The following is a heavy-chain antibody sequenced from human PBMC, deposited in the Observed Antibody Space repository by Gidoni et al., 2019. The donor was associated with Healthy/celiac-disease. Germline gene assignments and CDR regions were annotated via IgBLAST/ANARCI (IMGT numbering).Heavy chain of an antibody. Sequence: QLQLQESGPGLVKPSETLSLPCTVSGGSIRSSRYYWGWIRQPPGKGLEWIGSIYYSGSTYYNPSLKSRVTISVDTSKNQFSRKLSSVTAADTAVYYCARLRIVVVPAATPYGMDVWGKGTTVTVSS. CDR3: ARLRIVVVPAATPYGMDV. V-gene: IGHV4-39*01. D-gene: IGHD2-2*01. J-gene: IGHJ6*04. CDR2: IYYSGST. CDR1: GGSIRSSRYY.